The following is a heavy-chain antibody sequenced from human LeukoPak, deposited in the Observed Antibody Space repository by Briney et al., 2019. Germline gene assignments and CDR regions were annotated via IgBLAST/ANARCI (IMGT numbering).Heavy chain of an antibody. CDR3: ARGADIVVVPAAIPPGNWFDP. CDR2: INPSGGST. D-gene: IGHD2-2*02. V-gene: IGHV1-46*01. J-gene: IGHJ5*02. Sequence: ASVKVSCKASGYTFTSYYMHWVRQAPGQGLEWMGIINPSGGSTSYAQKFQGRVTMTRDMSTSTVYMELSSLRSEDTAVYYCARGADIVVVPAAIPPGNWFDPWGQGTLVTVSS. CDR1: GYTFTSYY.